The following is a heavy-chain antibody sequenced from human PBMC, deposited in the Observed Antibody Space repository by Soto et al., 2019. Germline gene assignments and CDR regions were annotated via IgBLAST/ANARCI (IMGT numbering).Heavy chain of an antibody. CDR1: GFTFSSYS. J-gene: IGHJ4*02. D-gene: IGHD5-12*01. CDR3: ASMPRECSGYDLGY. Sequence: EVQLVESGGGLVKPGGSLRLSCAASGFTFSSYSMNWVRQAPGKGLEWVSSISSSSSYIYYADSVKGRFTISRDNVKNSLYLQMNSLRAEDTAVYYCASMPRECSGYDLGYWGQGTLVTVSS. CDR2: ISSSSSYI. V-gene: IGHV3-21*01.